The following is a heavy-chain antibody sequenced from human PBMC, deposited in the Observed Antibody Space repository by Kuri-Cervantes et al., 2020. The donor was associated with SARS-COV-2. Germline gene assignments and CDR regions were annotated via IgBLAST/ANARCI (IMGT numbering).Heavy chain of an antibody. Sequence: ASVKVSCKASGYIFIEYYIHWVRQAPGQGLEWMGWISAYNGNTNYAQKLQGRVTMTTDTSTSTAYMELRSLRSDDTAVYYCARMYPRLVPNSAYYYYMDVWGKGTTVTVSS. V-gene: IGHV1-18*04. CDR2: ISAYNGNT. CDR1: GYIFIEYY. D-gene: IGHD6-6*01. J-gene: IGHJ6*03. CDR3: ARMYPRLVPNSAYYYYMDV.